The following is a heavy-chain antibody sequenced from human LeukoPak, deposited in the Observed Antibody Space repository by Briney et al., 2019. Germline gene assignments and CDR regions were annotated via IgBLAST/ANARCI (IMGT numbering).Heavy chain of an antibody. J-gene: IGHJ4*02. CDR2: ISSSGTTI. V-gene: IGHV3-48*03. CDR1: GFTFSSSE. Sequence: AGSLRLSCAASGFTFSSSEMDWVRQAPGRGLEWVSYISSSGTTIYYADSVKGRFTISRDNAKNSLYLQMNSLRADDTAVYYCATIAYRSSWGYFDYWGQGTLVTDSS. CDR3: ATIAYRSSWGYFDY. D-gene: IGHD6-6*01.